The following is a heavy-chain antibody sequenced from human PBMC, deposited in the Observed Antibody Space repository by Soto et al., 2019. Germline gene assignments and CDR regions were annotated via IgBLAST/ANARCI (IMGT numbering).Heavy chain of an antibody. J-gene: IGHJ4*02. CDR1: GFTFSSYA. CDR3: ERDLGIEAPHY. Sequence: GSLRLSCAASGFTFSSYAMHWVRQAPGKGLEWVAVISYDGSNKYYADSVKGRFTISRDNSKNTLYLQMNSLRAEDTAVYYCERDLGIEAPHYWGQGNLVTVSS. D-gene: IGHD2-21*01. CDR2: ISYDGSNK. V-gene: IGHV3-30-3*01.